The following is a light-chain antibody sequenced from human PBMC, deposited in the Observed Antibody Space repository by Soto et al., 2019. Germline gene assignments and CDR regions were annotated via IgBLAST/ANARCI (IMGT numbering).Light chain of an antibody. V-gene: IGKV1-5*03. CDR2: EAA. J-gene: IGKJ1*01. CDR1: QYIHNY. CDR3: QPSNNYPWT. Sequence: DIQMTQSPSTLSASVGDRVTITCRASQYIHNYLAWYQQKPGEAPKLLIYEAANLESGVPSRFSGSGTGTEFTLTISSLQPDDFATYYCQPSNNYPWTFGQGTMVEI.